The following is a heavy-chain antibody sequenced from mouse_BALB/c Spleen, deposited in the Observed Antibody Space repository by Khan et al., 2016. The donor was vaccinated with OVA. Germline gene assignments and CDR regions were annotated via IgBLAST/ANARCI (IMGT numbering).Heavy chain of an antibody. CDR2: ISGGGTYT. J-gene: IGHJ1*01. CDR3: ARPPITTVVATSYWFFDV. D-gene: IGHD1-1*01. Sequence: EVHLVESGGGLVQPGGSLKLSCVASGFTFSTYAMSWVRQTPEKRLEWVATISGGGTYTYYPDSVKGRFTLSRANAKNTLFLQMSSLRSADTAMYYCARPPITTVVATSYWFFDVWGAGTTVTVSS. V-gene: IGHV5-9-3*01. CDR1: GFTFSTYA.